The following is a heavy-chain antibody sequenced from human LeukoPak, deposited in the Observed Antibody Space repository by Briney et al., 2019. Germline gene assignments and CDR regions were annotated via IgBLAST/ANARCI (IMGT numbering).Heavy chain of an antibody. CDR2: ISSSTSYI. CDR3: ASGIAIFGAPLDY. J-gene: IGHJ4*02. Sequence: GGSLRLSCAASGFIFSSYSMNWVRQAPGKGLEWVSSISSSTSYIYYADSVKGRFTISRDNAKNTLYLQMNSLRAEDTALYYCASGIAIFGAPLDYWGQGTLVTVSS. CDR1: GFIFSSYS. D-gene: IGHD3-3*01. V-gene: IGHV3-21*04.